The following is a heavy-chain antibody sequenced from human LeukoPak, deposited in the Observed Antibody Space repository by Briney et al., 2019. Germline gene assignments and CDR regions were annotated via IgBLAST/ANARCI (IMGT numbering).Heavy chain of an antibody. J-gene: IGHJ4*02. CDR2: INHSGST. CDR1: GGSFSGYY. Sequence: PSETLSLTCAVYGGSFSGYYWSWIRQPPGKGLEWIGEINHSGSTNYNPSLKSRVTISVDTSKNQFSLKLSSVTAADTAVYYCARGRRSDLVAKAPTTVTTFDYWGQGTLVTVSS. V-gene: IGHV4-34*01. CDR3: ARGRRSDLVAKAPTTVTTFDY. D-gene: IGHD4-17*01.